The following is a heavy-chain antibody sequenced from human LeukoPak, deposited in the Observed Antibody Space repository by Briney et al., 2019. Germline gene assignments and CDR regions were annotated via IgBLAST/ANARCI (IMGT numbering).Heavy chain of an antibody. V-gene: IGHV3-7*01. CDR1: GFTFSSYW. J-gene: IGHJ6*03. D-gene: IGHD2-15*01. Sequence: PGGSLRLSCAASGFTFSSYWMSWVRQAPGKGLEWVANIKQDGSEKYYVDSVEGRFTISRDNAKNSLYLQMNSLRAEDTAVYYCARELTVVAASDYYYYYYMDVWGKGTTVTVSS. CDR3: ARELTVVAASDYYYYYYMDV. CDR2: IKQDGSEK.